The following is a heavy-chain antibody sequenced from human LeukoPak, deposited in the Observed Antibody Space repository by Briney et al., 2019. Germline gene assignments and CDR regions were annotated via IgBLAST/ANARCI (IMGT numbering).Heavy chain of an antibody. CDR2: IYSGGST. D-gene: IGHD5-12*01. Sequence: GGSLRLSCAASGFTVSSNYMSWVRQAPGKGLEWVSVIYSGGSTYYADSVKGRFTISRDNSKNTLYLQMNSLRAEDTAVYYCARDWVVATPEYYFDYWGQGTLVTVSS. J-gene: IGHJ4*02. CDR1: GFTVSSNY. V-gene: IGHV3-53*01. CDR3: ARDWVVATPEYYFDY.